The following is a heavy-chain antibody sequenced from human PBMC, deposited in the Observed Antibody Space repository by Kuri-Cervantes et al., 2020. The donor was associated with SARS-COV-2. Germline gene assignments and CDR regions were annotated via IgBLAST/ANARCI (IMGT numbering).Heavy chain of an antibody. V-gene: IGHV1-45*01. CDR3: ARSGPGAISREDGALDI. D-gene: IGHD5-24*01. CDR2: ITPFNGNT. CDR1: GDTLTYRF. Sequence: SVKVSCKASGDTLTYRFPHWVRQAPGQAPEWMGWITPFNGNTKYAQKFQDRVTITRDRSMNTAYMELNSLRSEDTAMYYCARSGPGAISREDGALDIWGQGTMVTVSS. J-gene: IGHJ3*02.